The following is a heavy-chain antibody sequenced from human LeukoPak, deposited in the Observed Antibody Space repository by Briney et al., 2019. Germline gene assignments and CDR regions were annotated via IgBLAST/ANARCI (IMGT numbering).Heavy chain of an antibody. J-gene: IGHJ4*02. V-gene: IGHV3-49*03. D-gene: IGHD3-10*01. Sequence: GGSLRLSCTASGFTFGDYAMSWFRQAPGKGLEWVGFIRSKAYGGTTEYAASVKGRFTISRDDSKSIAYLQMNSLKTEDTAVYYCTREPVNYGSGSYYNYWGQGTLVTVSS. CDR3: TREPVNYGSGSYYNY. CDR1: GFTFGDYA. CDR2: IRSKAYGGTT.